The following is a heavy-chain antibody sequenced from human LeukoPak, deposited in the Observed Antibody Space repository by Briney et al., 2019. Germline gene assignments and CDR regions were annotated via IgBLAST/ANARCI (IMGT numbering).Heavy chain of an antibody. J-gene: IGHJ4*02. CDR1: GCTFSSYS. Sequence: GGSLRLSCAASGCTFSSYSMNWLRQAPGKGLEWVSSISSGSGYIYYADSVKGRFTISRDNAKNTLYLQMNSLLAAVTAAYYCGRVVASAGTSRGYFDYWGQGTLVTVSS. CDR3: GRVVASAGTSRGYFDY. CDR2: ISSGSGYI. V-gene: IGHV3-21*01. D-gene: IGHD6-13*01.